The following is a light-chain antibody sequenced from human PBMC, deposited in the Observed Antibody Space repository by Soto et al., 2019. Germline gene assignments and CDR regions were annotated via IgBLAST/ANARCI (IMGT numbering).Light chain of an antibody. V-gene: IGKV3-11*01. J-gene: IGKJ4*01. Sequence: EIVLTQSAATLSLSPGERATLSCRASQSVSSYLGWYQQKPGQAPRLLIYDASNRATGIPARFSGSGSGTDFTLTISSLEPEDFAADYCQQRSNWPRTFGGGTKVEIK. CDR1: QSVSSY. CDR3: QQRSNWPRT. CDR2: DAS.